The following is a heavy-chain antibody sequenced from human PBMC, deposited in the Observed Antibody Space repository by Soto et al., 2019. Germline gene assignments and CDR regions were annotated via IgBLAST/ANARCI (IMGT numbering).Heavy chain of an antibody. Sequence: PSETLSLTCTVSGGSISSYYWSWIRQHPGKGLEWIGYIYYSGSTYYNPSLKSRVTISVDTSKSQFSLKLSSVTAADTAVYYCARGGIAAAAPPDYWGQGTLVTVSS. D-gene: IGHD6-13*01. CDR2: IYYSGST. CDR1: GGSISSYY. J-gene: IGHJ4*02. CDR3: ARGGIAAAAPPDY. V-gene: IGHV4-59*06.